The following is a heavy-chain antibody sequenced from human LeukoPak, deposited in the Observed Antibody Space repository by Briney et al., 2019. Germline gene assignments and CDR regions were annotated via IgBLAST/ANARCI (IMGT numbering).Heavy chain of an antibody. CDR3: ARVTGYMIEDYFDY. V-gene: IGHV4-61*10. CDR2: IYNNGNT. Sequence: PSETLSLTCTVSGGSISGGSYYWTWVRQPAGKGLEWIGRIYNNGNTDYNPSLRSRVIISVDTSKNQFSLRLSSVTAADTAVYYCARVTGYMIEDYFDYWGQGTLVTVSS. J-gene: IGHJ4*02. CDR1: GGSISGGSYY. D-gene: IGHD3-22*01.